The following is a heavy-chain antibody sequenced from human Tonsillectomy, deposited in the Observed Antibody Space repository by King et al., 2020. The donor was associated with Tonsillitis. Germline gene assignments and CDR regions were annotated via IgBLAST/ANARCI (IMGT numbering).Heavy chain of an antibody. Sequence: VQLVESGGGVVQPGGSLRLSCAASGFTFSSYGMHWVRQAPGKGLEWVAFIRYDGSNKYYADSVKGRFTISRDNSKNTLYLQMNSLRAEDTAVYYCEKKNRDYDFWSGLNRNYDYYGMDVWGQGTTVTVSS. J-gene: IGHJ6*02. CDR2: IRYDGSNK. D-gene: IGHD3-3*01. CDR1: GFTFSSYG. CDR3: EKKNRDYDFWSGLNRNYDYYGMDV. V-gene: IGHV3-30*02.